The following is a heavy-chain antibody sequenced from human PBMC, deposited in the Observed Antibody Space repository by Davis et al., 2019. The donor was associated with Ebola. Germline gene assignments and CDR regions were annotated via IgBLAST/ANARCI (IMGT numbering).Heavy chain of an antibody. Sequence: PSETLSLTCAVYGGSFSAYYWSWISQPPGKGLEWIGEINHSGSTNYNPSLKSRVTISVDTSKNQFSLELSSVTAADTAVYYCARAGVYRPYYFDYWGQGTLVTVSS. J-gene: IGHJ4*02. CDR2: INHSGST. D-gene: IGHD3-10*01. V-gene: IGHV4-34*01. CDR3: ARAGVYRPYYFDY. CDR1: GGSFSAYY.